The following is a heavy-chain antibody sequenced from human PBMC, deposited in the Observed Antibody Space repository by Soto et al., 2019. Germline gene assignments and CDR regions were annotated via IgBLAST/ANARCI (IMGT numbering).Heavy chain of an antibody. V-gene: IGHV1-3*05. CDR1: GYTFTAYA. CDR3: TRSAISPYGGLIGPFDY. J-gene: IGHJ4*02. CDR2: INPAHGNT. D-gene: IGHD3-16*02. Sequence: QVQLAQAGAEERKPGASVKVSCEATGYTFTAYAMHWVRQAPGQRLEWMGWINPAHGNTKYSQNFQGRLTITSDTSANTVYMELNSLTSEDTAMYYCTRSAISPYGGLIGPFDYCGQGNLVTVSS.